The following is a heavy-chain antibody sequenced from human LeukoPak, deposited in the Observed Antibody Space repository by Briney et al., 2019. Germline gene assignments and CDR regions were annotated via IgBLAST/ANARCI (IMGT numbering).Heavy chain of an antibody. D-gene: IGHD5-18*01. J-gene: IGHJ4*02. CDR3: ARSRGRSYGS. CDR1: GGCISSSNFY. CDR2: ISYSGST. V-gene: IGHV4-39*01. Sequence: SETLSLTCTFTGGCISSSNFYWGWIRQPPGKGLEWIGTISYSGSTYYNPSLKSRVTISVDTSKNQFSLKLSSVTAADTAVYYCARSRGRSYGSWGQGTLVTVSS.